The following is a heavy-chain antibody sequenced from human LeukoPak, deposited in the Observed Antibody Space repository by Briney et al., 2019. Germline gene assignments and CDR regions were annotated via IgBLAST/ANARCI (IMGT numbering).Heavy chain of an antibody. CDR2: IYYSGST. Sequence: SETLSLTCTVSGGSISSSTYYWGWIRQPPGKGLEWIGSIYYSGSTYYNPSLKSRVTISVDTSKNQFSLKLSSVTAADTAVYYCAKTGGNTPLDYWGQGTLVTVSS. V-gene: IGHV4-39*01. CDR1: GGSISSSTYY. J-gene: IGHJ4*02. CDR3: AKTGGNTPLDY. D-gene: IGHD1/OR15-1a*01.